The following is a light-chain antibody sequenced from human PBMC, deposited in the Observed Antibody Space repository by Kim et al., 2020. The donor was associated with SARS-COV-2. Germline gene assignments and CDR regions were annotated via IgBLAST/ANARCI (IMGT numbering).Light chain of an antibody. V-gene: IGKV4-1*01. Sequence: DIVMSQSPDSLAVSLGERATINCKSSQSVLYSSNSKNYLAWYQQKPVQPPKLLIYWASTRESGVPDRFSGSGSGRDFTLTISSLQAEDVAVYYCQQYYSTPYTLGQGTKLEI. J-gene: IGKJ2*01. CDR3: QQYYSTPYT. CDR2: WAS. CDR1: QSVLYSSNSKNY.